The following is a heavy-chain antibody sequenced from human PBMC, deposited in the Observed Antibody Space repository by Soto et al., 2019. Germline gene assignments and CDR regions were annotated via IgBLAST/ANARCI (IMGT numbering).Heavy chain of an antibody. CDR2: INPNSGGT. J-gene: IGHJ3*02. CDR3: ARSPGADAFDI. CDR1: GYTFTGYY. D-gene: IGHD7-27*01. Sequence: ASVKVSCKASGYTFTGYYMHWVRKAPGQGLEWMGWINPNSGGTNYAQKFQGWVTMTRDTSISTAYMELSRLRSDDTAVYYCARSPGADAFDIWGQGTMVTVSS. V-gene: IGHV1-2*04.